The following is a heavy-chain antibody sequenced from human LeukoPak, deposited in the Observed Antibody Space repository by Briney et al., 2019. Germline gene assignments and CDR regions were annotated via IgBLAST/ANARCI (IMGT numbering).Heavy chain of an antibody. Sequence: SETLSLTCTVFGGSIRSYYWSWIRQPQGTGLEWIGYIYHSGSTNYNPSLRSRVTISVDTSKNQFSLKLSSVTAAGTAVYYCVRQVVVGAFAGNYFAYWGQGTLVAVPS. CDR3: VRQVVVGAFAGNYFAY. CDR1: GGSIRSYY. V-gene: IGHV4-59*08. CDR2: IYHSGST. D-gene: IGHD1-26*01. J-gene: IGHJ4*02.